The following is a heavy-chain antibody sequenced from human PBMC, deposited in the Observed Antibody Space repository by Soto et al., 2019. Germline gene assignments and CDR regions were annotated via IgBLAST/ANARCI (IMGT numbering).Heavy chain of an antibody. CDR1: GYTFTSYG. J-gene: IGHJ6*02. Sequence: ASVKVSCKASGYTFTSYGISWVRQAPGQGLEWMGWISAYNGNTNYAQKLQGRVTMTTDTSTSTAYMELRSLRSDDTAVYYCARDFQKKVVTRKYYYYGMDVWGQGTTVTVSS. CDR2: ISAYNGNT. D-gene: IGHD2-21*02. CDR3: ARDFQKKVVTRKYYYYGMDV. V-gene: IGHV1-18*04.